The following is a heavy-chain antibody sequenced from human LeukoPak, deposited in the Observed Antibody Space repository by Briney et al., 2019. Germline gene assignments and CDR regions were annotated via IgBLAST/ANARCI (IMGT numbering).Heavy chain of an antibody. CDR2: IYYSGIT. CDR3: ARVCSRWLVFFGY. Sequence: SETLSLTCTVSGGSISSYYWSWIRQPPGKGLEWIGYIYYSGITNDNPSLKSRVTISVDTSKNQFSLKLSPVTAADTAVYYCARVCSRWLVFFGYWGQGTRVTVSS. CDR1: GGSISSYY. J-gene: IGHJ4*02. V-gene: IGHV4-59*01. D-gene: IGHD6-19*01.